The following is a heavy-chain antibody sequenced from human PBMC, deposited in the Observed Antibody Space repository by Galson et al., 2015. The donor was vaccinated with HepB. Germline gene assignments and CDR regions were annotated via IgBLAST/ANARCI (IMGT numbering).Heavy chain of an antibody. CDR2: TYYRSKWYN. D-gene: IGHD2-21*01. V-gene: IGHV6-1*01. J-gene: IGHJ4*02. CDR3: ARQLAYCVANTCQIFFDY. CDR1: GDSVSSNSAA. Sequence: CAISGDSVSSNSAAWNWIRQSPSGGLEWLGRTYYRSKWYNSYAVSVKSRITINPDTTKNQFSLQLNSVTPEDTAIYYCARQLAYCVANTCQIFFDYWGQGTLVTVSS.